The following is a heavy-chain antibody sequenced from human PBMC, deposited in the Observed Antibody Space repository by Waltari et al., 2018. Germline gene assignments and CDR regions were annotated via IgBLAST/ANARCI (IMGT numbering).Heavy chain of an antibody. J-gene: IGHJ4*02. Sequence: QVQLQESGPGLVKPSQTLSLTCTVSGGSISSGSYYWSWIRQPAGKGLEWIGRIYTSGSTNYNPSLKSRATISVDTSKNQFSLKLSSVTAADTAVYYCAREGYSYGSVGGYFDYWGQGTLVTVSS. V-gene: IGHV4-61*02. D-gene: IGHD5-18*01. CDR2: IYTSGST. CDR3: AREGYSYGSVGGYFDY. CDR1: GGSISSGSYY.